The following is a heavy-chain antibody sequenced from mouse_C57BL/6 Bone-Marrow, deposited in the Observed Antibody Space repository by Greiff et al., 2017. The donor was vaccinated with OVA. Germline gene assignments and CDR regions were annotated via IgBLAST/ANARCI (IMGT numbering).Heavy chain of an antibody. Sequence: QVQLQQPGAELVMPGASVKLSCKASGYTFTSYWMHWVKQRPGQGLEWIGEIDPSDSYTNYNQKLNGKSTLTVDKSSSTAYMQLSSLTSEDSAVYYWARHYYGSSYWYFDVWGTGTTVTVSS. CDR3: ARHYYGSSYWYFDV. V-gene: IGHV1-69*01. CDR2: IDPSDSYT. D-gene: IGHD1-1*01. CDR1: GYTFTSYW. J-gene: IGHJ1*03.